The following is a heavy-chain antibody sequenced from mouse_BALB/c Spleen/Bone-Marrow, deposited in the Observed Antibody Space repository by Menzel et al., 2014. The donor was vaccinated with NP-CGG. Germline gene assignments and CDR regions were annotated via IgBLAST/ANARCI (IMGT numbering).Heavy chain of an antibody. CDR1: GYTFTSYY. CDR2: INPSNGGT. D-gene: IGHD3-3*01. J-gene: IGHJ3*01. CDR3: TREGTFFAY. V-gene: IGHV1S81*02. Sequence: QVQLPQSGAELVKPGASVKLSCKSSGYTFTSYYMYWVKQRPGQGLEWIGGINPSNGGTNFNEKFKSKATLTEDKSSSTAYMQLSSLTSEDSAVYYCTREGTFFAYWGQGTLVTVSA.